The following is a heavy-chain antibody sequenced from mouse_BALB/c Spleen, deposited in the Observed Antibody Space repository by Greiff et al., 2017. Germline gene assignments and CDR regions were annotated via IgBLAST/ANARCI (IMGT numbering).Heavy chain of an antibody. D-gene: IGHD2-14*01. V-gene: IGHV1-9*01. CDR1: GYTFSSYW. CDR3: ARGSYRYDGYAMDY. Sequence: VQLQQSGAELMKPGASVKISCKATGYTFSSYWIEWVKQRPGHGLEWIGEILPGSGSTNYNEKFKGKATFTADTSSNTAYMQLSSLTSEDSAVYYCARGSYRYDGYAMDYWGQGTSVTVSS. J-gene: IGHJ4*01. CDR2: ILPGSGST.